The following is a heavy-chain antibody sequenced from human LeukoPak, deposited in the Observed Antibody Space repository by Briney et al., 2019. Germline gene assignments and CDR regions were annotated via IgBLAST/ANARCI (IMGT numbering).Heavy chain of an antibody. D-gene: IGHD6-13*01. CDR3: AKDKGIAAAPLDYMDV. CDR1: GFTFSSSA. V-gene: IGHV3-23*01. J-gene: IGHJ6*03. Sequence: GGSLRLSCAAAGFTFSSSAMGWVRPAPGRGREWVSGGSGSGGSTYYADTVKGRFIISRDNSKNTLHLQMNSLRAEDTAAYYCAKDKGIAAAPLDYMDVWGKGTTVTVSS. CDR2: GSGSGGST.